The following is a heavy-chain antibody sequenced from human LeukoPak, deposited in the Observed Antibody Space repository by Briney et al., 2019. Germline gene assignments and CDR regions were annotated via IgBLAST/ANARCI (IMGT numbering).Heavy chain of an antibody. J-gene: IGHJ4*02. D-gene: IGHD2-2*01. V-gene: IGHV3-30-3*01. CDR1: GFTFSSYA. CDR3: ARVRTSPH. CDR2: ISYDGSNK. Sequence: PGRSLRLSCAASGFTFSSYAMHWVRQAPGKGLEWVAVISYDGSNKYYADSVKGRFTISRDNSKNTLYLQMNSLRAEDTPVYYCARVRTSPHWGQGTLVTVSS.